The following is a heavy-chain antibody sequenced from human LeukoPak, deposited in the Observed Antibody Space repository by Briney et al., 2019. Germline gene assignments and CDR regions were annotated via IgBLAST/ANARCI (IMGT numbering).Heavy chain of an antibody. J-gene: IGHJ4*02. Sequence: PSETLSLTCTVSGGSISSYYWSWIRQPPGKGLEWIGYIYYSGSTNYNPSLKSRVTISVDTSKNQFSLKLTSVTAADTAVYYCARENMVATMVDYWGQGTLVTVSS. CDR3: ARENMVATMVDY. CDR1: GGSISSYY. D-gene: IGHD5-12*01. CDR2: IYYSGST. V-gene: IGHV4-59*12.